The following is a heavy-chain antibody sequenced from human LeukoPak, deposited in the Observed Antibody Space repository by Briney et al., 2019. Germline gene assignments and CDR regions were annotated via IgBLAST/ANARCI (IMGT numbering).Heavy chain of an antibody. D-gene: IGHD2-15*01. CDR2: IYYTGNT. Sequence: NPSETLSHTCAVSGGSITSDYWSWIRQPPGKGLEWMGYIYYTGNTNYNSSLKSRVTISADTSKNQFSLKLSSVTAADTAVYYCARSGYCSGGSCWIDSWGQGTLVTVSS. J-gene: IGHJ4*02. CDR1: GGSITSDY. V-gene: IGHV4-59*01. CDR3: ARSGYCSGGSCWIDS.